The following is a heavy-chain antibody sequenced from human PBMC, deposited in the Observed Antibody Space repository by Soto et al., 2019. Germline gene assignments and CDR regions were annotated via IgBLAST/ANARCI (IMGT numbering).Heavy chain of an antibody. J-gene: IGHJ6*02. CDR1: GYSFTSYW. Sequence: GESLKISCQGSGYSFTSYWISWVRQMPGKGLEWMGRIDPSDSYTNYSPSFQGHVTISADKSISTAYLQWSSLKASDTAMYYCARLQAEEAARYYGMDVWGQGTTVTVSS. CDR3: ARLQAEEAARYYGMDV. V-gene: IGHV5-10-1*01. D-gene: IGHD6-13*01. CDR2: IDPSDSYT.